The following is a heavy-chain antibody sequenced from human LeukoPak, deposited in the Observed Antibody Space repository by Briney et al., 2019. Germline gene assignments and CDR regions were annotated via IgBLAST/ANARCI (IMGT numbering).Heavy chain of an antibody. V-gene: IGHV4-59*12. CDR1: GGSISSYY. Sequence: PSETLSLTCTVSGGSISSYYWSWIRQPPGKGLEWIGYIYYSGSTNYNPSLKSRVTISVDTSKNQFSLKLSSVTAADTAVYYCARDHGLYSGYDSGDFDYWGQGTLVTVSS. CDR2: IYYSGST. D-gene: IGHD5-12*01. CDR3: ARDHGLYSGYDSGDFDY. J-gene: IGHJ4*02.